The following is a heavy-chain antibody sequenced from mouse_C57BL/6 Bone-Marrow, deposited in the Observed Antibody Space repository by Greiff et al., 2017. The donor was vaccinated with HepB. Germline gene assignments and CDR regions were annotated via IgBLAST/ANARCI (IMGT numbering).Heavy chain of an antibody. J-gene: IGHJ3*01. CDR1: GYSITSGYY. CDR2: ISYDGSN. V-gene: IGHV3-6*01. D-gene: IGHD2-1*01. Sequence: EVHLVESGPGLVKPSQSLSLTCSVTGYSITSGYYWNWIRQFPGNKLEWMGYISYDGSNNYNPSLKNRISITRDTSKNQFFLKLNSVTTEDTATYYCAREVTGFAYWGQGTLVTVSA. CDR3: AREVTGFAY.